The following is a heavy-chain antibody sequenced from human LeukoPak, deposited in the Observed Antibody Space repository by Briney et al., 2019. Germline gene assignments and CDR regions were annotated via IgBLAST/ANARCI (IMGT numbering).Heavy chain of an antibody. Sequence: SVKVSCKASGDTFSSYAISWVRQAPGQGLEWMGGIIPIFGTANYAQKFQGRVTITADESTSTAYMELSSLRSEDTAVYYCARSGYWGYDILTGYADYWGQGTLVTVSS. CDR2: IIPIFGTA. CDR1: GDTFSSYA. V-gene: IGHV1-69*13. D-gene: IGHD3-9*01. J-gene: IGHJ4*02. CDR3: ARSGYWGYDILTGYADY.